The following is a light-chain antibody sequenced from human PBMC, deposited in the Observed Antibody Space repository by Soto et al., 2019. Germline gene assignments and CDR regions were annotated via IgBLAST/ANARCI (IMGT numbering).Light chain of an antibody. V-gene: IGKV3-11*01. Sequence: EIVLTQSPATLSLSPGERATLYCRASQSVSTYLAWFQQKPGQAPRLLIYDASNRATGIPARFSGSGSGTDLTLTISNLEPEDFAVYYCQQRAFWPQRTFGQGTKVDIK. CDR1: QSVSTY. CDR3: QQRAFWPQRT. CDR2: DAS. J-gene: IGKJ1*01.